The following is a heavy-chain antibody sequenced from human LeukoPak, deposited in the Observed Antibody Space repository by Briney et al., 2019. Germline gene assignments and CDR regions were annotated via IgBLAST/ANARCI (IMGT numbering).Heavy chain of an antibody. D-gene: IGHD6-13*01. CDR2: IYYSGTS. Sequence: SETLSLTCTVSGGSISSGGYYWSWIRQHPGKGLEWIGHIYYSGTSYYNPSLKSRVTISVDTSKNQFSLKLSSVTAADTAVYYCARDRGMGSSWYYDYWGQGTLVTVSS. V-gene: IGHV4-31*03. CDR3: ARDRGMGSSWYYDY. CDR1: GGSISSGGYY. J-gene: IGHJ4*02.